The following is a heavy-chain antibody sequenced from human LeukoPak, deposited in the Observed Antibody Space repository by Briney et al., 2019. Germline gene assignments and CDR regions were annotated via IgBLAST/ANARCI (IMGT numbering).Heavy chain of an antibody. V-gene: IGHV4-38-2*02. Sequence: SETLSLTCTVSGYSISSGYYWGWIRQPPGKGLEWIGSIYHSGSTYYNPSLKSRVTMSVDTSKNQFSLKLSSVTAADTAMYYCARQGSSWRRAFDIWGQGTMVTVSS. D-gene: IGHD6-13*01. CDR1: GYSISSGYY. CDR2: IYHSGST. CDR3: ARQGSSWRRAFDI. J-gene: IGHJ3*02.